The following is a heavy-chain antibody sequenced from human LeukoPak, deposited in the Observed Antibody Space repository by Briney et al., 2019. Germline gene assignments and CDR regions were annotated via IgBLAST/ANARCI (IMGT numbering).Heavy chain of an antibody. CDR1: GGSFSGYY. CDR3: ARTYYYDSSGNDAFDI. D-gene: IGHD3-22*01. V-gene: IGHV4-34*01. J-gene: IGHJ3*02. Sequence: KPSETLSLTCAVYGGSFSGYYWSWIRQPPGKGLEWIGEINHSGSTNYNPSLKSRVTISVDTSKNQFSLKLSSVTAADTAVYYCARTYYYDSSGNDAFDIWGQGTMVTVSS. CDR2: INHSGST.